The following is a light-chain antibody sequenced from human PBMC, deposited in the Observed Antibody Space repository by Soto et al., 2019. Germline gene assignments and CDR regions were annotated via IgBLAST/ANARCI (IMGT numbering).Light chain of an antibody. J-gene: IGLJ3*02. V-gene: IGLV3-9*01. CDR3: QVWDSSTARV. CDR2: RDS. CDR1: NIGSKN. Sequence: SYELTQPLSVSVALGQTARITCGGNNIGSKNVHWYQQKPGQAPVLVIYRDSNPPSGIPERFSGSNSGNTATPTISRAQAGDEADYYCQVWDSSTARVFGGGTKVTVL.